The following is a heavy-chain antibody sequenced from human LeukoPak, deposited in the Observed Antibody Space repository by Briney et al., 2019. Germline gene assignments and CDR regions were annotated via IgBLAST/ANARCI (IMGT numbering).Heavy chain of an antibody. V-gene: IGHV4-38-2*02. D-gene: IGHD3-10*01. CDR3: ARENDGSGSWTMTYYYYYYMDV. J-gene: IGHJ6*03. Sequence: PSETLSLTCSVSGYSISSGHYWGWIRQPPGKGLEWIGSIDHSGSTYYSPSLKSRVPISVDTPKNQFSLRLSSVTAADTAVYYCARENDGSGSWTMTYYYYYYMDVWGKATTVTVSS. CDR1: GYSISSGHY. CDR2: IDHSGST.